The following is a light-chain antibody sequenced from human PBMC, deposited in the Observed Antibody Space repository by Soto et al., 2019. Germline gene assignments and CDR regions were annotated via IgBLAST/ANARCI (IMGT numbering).Light chain of an antibody. CDR3: QHYNSYSGT. CDR1: QSLSYW. J-gene: IGKJ1*01. CDR2: DAS. Sequence: DIPMTPSPSTLSASVGDRVTITCRASQSLSYWLAWYQQKPGKAPKLLIFDASSLQSGVPSRFSGSGSGTEFTLTISSLQPDDFATYYCQHYNSYSGTFGQGTKGDIK. V-gene: IGKV1-5*01.